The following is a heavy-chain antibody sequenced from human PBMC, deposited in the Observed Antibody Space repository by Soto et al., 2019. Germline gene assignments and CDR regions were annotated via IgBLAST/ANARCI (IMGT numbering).Heavy chain of an antibody. CDR3: ARHGSGCDY. CDR1: GYTFTSYA. V-gene: IGHV1-3*05. CDR2: INAGNGNT. Sequence: QVQLVQSGAEEKKPGASVKVSCKASGYTFTSYAMHWVRQATGQRLERMGWINAGNGNTTYSQKFQGRVTITRDTSASTAYMELSSLRSEDTAVYYCARHGSGCDYWGQGTLVTVSS. D-gene: IGHD6-19*01. J-gene: IGHJ4*02.